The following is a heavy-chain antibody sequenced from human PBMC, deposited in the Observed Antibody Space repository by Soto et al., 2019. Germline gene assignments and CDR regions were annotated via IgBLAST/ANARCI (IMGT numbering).Heavy chain of an antibody. V-gene: IGHV4-38-2*02. CDR1: GYSISSGYY. CDR2: IYHSGST. J-gene: IGHJ5*02. D-gene: IGHD3-10*01. Sequence: SDTLSLTCAVSGYSISSGYYWGWIRQPPGKGLEWFGSIYHSGSTYYNPSLKSRVTISVDTSKNQFSLKLSSVTAADTAVYYCARDVRDENWFDPWGQGTLVTVSS. CDR3: ARDVRDENWFDP.